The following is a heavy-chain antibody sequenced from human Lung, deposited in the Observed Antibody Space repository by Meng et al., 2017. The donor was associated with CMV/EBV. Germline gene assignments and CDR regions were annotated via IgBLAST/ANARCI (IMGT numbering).Heavy chain of an antibody. Sequence: FTSYWIGWVRQMPGKGLEWMGISYPGDSDTRYSPSFQGQVTISAEKSISTAYLQWSSLKASDTAMYYCARSYYYDSSGYYSRPFLGYWGQGTLVTVSS. CDR3: ARSYYYDSSGYYSRPFLGY. CDR1: FTSYW. J-gene: IGHJ4*02. V-gene: IGHV5-51*01. D-gene: IGHD3-22*01. CDR2: SYPGDSDT.